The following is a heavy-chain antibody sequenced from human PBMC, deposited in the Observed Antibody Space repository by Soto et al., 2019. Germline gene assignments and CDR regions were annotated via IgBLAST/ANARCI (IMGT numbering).Heavy chain of an antibody. CDR1: GGSISSGGYY. Sequence: PSETLSLTCTVSGGSISSGGYYWSWIRQHPGKGLEWIGYIYYSGSTYYNPSLKSRVTISVDTSKNQFSLKLSSVTAADTAVYYCARGTPISYYYYYYMDVWGKGTTVTVSS. CDR2: IYYSGST. CDR3: ARGTPISYYYYYYMDV. J-gene: IGHJ6*03. V-gene: IGHV4-31*03.